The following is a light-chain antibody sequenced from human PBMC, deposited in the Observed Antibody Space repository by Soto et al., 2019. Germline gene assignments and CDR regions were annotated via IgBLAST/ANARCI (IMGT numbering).Light chain of an antibody. CDR1: QSVSSSY. CDR2: DAS. J-gene: IGKJ1*01. V-gene: IGKV3D-20*02. CDR3: QQRSNWPT. Sequence: EIVLTQSPATLSVSPGERATLSCRASQSVSSSYLAWYQQKPGQAPRLLIYDASNRATGIPARFSGSGSGTDFTLTISRLEPEDFAVYYCQQRSNWPTFGQGTKVDIK.